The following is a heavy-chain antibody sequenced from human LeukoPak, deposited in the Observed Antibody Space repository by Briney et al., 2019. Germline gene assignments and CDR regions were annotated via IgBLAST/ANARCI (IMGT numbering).Heavy chain of an antibody. CDR2: IRYDGSNK. D-gene: IGHD4-17*01. J-gene: IGHJ4*02. Sequence: GGSLRLSCAASGFTFSSYAMYWVRQAPGKGLEWVAFIRYDGSNKYYADSVKGRFTISRDNSKNTLYLQMNSLRAEDTAVYYCAKDHSTVRYFDYWGQGTLVTVSS. CDR3: AKDHSTVRYFDY. CDR1: GFTFSSYA. V-gene: IGHV3-30*02.